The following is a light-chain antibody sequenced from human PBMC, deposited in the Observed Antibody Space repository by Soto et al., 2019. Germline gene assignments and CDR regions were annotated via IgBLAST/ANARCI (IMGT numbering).Light chain of an antibody. CDR1: QNINNW. CDR3: RHMRT. Sequence: DIQMTQSPSTLSASIGDRVTITCRASQNINNWIAWYQQKPGKAPKFLIDDASTFASGDTSKFSGSGFGTEFSLIISILQPDDFGSYYCRHMRTFGQGTKVDIK. J-gene: IGKJ1*01. V-gene: IGKV1-5*01. CDR2: DAS.